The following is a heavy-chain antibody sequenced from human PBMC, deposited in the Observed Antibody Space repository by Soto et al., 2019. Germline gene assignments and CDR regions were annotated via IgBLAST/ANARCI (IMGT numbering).Heavy chain of an antibody. CDR3: AKGQQWLDWFDP. J-gene: IGHJ5*02. D-gene: IGHD6-19*01. V-gene: IGHV3-23*01. Sequence: EVQLLESGGGLVQPGGYLRLSCAASGFTFSSYAMSWVRQAPGKGLEWVSAISGSGGSTYYADSVKGRFTISRDNSKNTLYLQMNSLRAEDTAVYYCAKGQQWLDWFDPWGQGTLVTVSS. CDR2: ISGSGGST. CDR1: GFTFSSYA.